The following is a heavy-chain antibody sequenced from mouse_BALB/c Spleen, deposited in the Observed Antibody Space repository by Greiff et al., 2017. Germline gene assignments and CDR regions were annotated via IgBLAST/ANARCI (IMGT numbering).Heavy chain of an antibody. CDR2: IYPGDGDT. CDR3: ARRDYDYGDY. D-gene: IGHD2-4*01. V-gene: IGHV1-82*01. J-gene: IGHJ2*01. CDR1: GYAFSSSW. Sequence: QVQLQQSGPELVKPGASVKISCKASGYAFSSSWMNWVKQRPGQGLEWIGRIYPGDGDTNYNGKFKGKATLTADKSSSTAYMQLSSLTSVDSAVYFCARRDYDYGDYWGQGTTLTVSS.